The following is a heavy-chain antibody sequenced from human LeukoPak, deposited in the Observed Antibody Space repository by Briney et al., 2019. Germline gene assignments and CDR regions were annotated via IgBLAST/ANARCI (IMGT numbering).Heavy chain of an antibody. V-gene: IGHV4-31*03. CDR2: IYYSGST. D-gene: IGHD6-25*01. Sequence: SETLSLTCTVSGGSFSSGGYYWGWIRQHPGKGLEWIGYIYYSGSTYYNPSLKSRVTISVDTYKNQFSLKLSSVTAADTAVYYCARDSGTHSLDYRGQGTLVTVSS. CDR1: GGSFSSGGYY. CDR3: ARDSGTHSLDY. J-gene: IGHJ4*02.